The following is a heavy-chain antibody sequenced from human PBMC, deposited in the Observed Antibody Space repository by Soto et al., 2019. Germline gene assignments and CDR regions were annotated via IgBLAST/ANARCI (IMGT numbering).Heavy chain of an antibody. D-gene: IGHD1-1*01. CDR3: ATTTWYRFID. CDR1: GFTFSDYY. V-gene: IGHV3-11*01. CDR2: ISTSGGDI. J-gene: IGHJ4*02. Sequence: QVQLVESGGGLVEPGGSLRLSCAASGFTFSDYYMGWIRQAPGRGLEWVSDISTSGGDIFYADSVRGRFTTSRDNAKNLLFLQMNSPRAEDTAVYYCATTTWYRFIDWGQGTLVTVSS.